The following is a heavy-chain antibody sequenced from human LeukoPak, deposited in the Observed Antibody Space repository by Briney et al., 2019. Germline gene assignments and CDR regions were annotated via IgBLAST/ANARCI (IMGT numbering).Heavy chain of an antibody. CDR3: VRISTAVAGADY. CDR2: IKNDGTEK. CDR1: GFNFDDSW. D-gene: IGHD6-19*01. V-gene: IGHV3-7*01. J-gene: IGHJ4*02. Sequence: GGSLRHSCAASGFNFDDSWMTWVRQAPGKGLEWVANIKNDGTEKYYVDFVKGRFTISRDNVESFLFLQMDSLRPDDTAVYYCVRISTAVAGADYWGQGTLLTVSS.